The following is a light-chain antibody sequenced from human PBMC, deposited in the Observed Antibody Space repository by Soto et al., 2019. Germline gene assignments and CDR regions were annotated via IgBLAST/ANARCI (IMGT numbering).Light chain of an antibody. CDR3: SSYTSSNTLYV. J-gene: IGLJ1*01. CDR2: DVS. CDR1: SSDVGDYNS. V-gene: IGLV2-14*03. Sequence: QSALTQPASVSGSPGQSITISCTGTSSDVGDYNSVSWYQQHPGKAPKLMIYDVSFRPSGVSNRFSGSKSGNTASLTISGLQAEDEADYYCSSYTSSNTLYVFGTGTKLTVL.